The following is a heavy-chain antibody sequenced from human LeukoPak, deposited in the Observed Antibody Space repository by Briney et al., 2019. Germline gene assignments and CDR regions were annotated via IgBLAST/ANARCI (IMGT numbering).Heavy chain of an antibody. CDR2: VYYSEST. Sequence: SETLSLTCTVSGDSLSSGLYYWGWIRQPPGKGLTWIGCVYYSESTLFSASFENRDAMPVDRSKNRFSLKLNSVTAADTATYYCARLCQVTTCAKFEYWGEGILVSVAS. CDR1: GDSLSSGLYY. CDR3: ARLCQVTTCAKFEY. D-gene: IGHD2-21*02. V-gene: IGHV4-39*01. J-gene: IGHJ4*02.